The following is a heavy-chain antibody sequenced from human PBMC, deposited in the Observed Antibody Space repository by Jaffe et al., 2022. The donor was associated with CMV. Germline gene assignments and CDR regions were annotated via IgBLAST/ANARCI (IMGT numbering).Heavy chain of an antibody. D-gene: IGHD3-3*01. Sequence: QLQLQESGPGLVKPSETLSLTCTVSGGSISSSSYYWGWIRQPPGKGLEWIGSIYYSGSTYYNPSLKSRVTISVDTSKNQFSLKLSSVTAADTAVYYCARRSVDFWSGYYPFDYWGQGTLVTVSS. J-gene: IGHJ4*02. CDR1: GGSISSSSYY. CDR2: IYYSGST. CDR3: ARRSVDFWSGYYPFDY. V-gene: IGHV4-39*01.